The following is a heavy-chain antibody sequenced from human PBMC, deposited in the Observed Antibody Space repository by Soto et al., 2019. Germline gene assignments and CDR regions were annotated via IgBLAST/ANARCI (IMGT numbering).Heavy chain of an antibody. Sequence: QVQLQESGPGLVKPSQTLSLTCTVSGGSISSGGYYWSWIRQHPGKGLEWIGYIYYSGSTYYNPSLKSRVTLTVDPSKNQFSLKLSSVTAADTAVYYCARATTTVTCFDYWGQGTLATVSS. V-gene: IGHV4-31*03. CDR1: GGSISSGGYY. CDR2: IYYSGST. CDR3: ARATTTVTCFDY. D-gene: IGHD4-17*01. J-gene: IGHJ4*02.